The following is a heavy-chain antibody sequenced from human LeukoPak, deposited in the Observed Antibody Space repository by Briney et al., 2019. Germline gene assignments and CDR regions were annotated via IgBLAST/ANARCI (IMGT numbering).Heavy chain of an antibody. Sequence: GGSLRLSCAASGFTFSSYSMHWVRQAPGKGLEWVAVISYDGSNKYYADSVKGRFTISRDNSKNTLYLQMNSLRAEDTAVYYCAKVPSILGYCSGGSCPRNAFDIWGQGTMVTVSS. V-gene: IGHV3-30*18. J-gene: IGHJ3*02. CDR2: ISYDGSNK. D-gene: IGHD2-15*01. CDR1: GFTFSSYS. CDR3: AKVPSILGYCSGGSCPRNAFDI.